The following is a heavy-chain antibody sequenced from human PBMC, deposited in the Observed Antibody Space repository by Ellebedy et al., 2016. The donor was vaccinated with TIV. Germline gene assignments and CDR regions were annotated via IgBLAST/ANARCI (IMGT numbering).Heavy chain of an antibody. Sequence: SETLSLTCAVSGGSFSGYYWNWIRQPPGKGLEWIGEINHSGSTNYNPSLKSRVTILVDTSKNQFSLKLSSVTAADTAVYFCARVGYDILTGYPNYYYYGMDVWGQGTTVTVSS. CDR3: ARVGYDILTGYPNYYYYGMDV. D-gene: IGHD3-9*01. J-gene: IGHJ6*02. CDR2: INHSGST. V-gene: IGHV4-34*01. CDR1: GGSFSGYY.